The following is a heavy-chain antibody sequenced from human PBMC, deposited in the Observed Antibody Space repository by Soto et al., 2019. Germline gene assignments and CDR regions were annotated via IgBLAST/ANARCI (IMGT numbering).Heavy chain of an antibody. Sequence: PGGSLRLSCAASGFTFSSYAMHWVRQAPGKGLEWVAVISYDGSNKYYADSVKGRSTISRDNSKSSLFLQMDSLRAEDAAVYYCLPSGGSSYWGQGILVTVSS. V-gene: IGHV3-30-3*01. J-gene: IGHJ4*02. CDR1: GFTFSSYA. CDR3: LPSGGSSY. CDR2: ISYDGSNK. D-gene: IGHD6-25*01.